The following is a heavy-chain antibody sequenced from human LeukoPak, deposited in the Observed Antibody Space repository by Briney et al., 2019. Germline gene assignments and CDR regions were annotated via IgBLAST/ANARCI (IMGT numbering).Heavy chain of an antibody. CDR1: GFTFGTYG. CDR2: ISYDGSNK. D-gene: IGHD6-13*01. Sequence: SGGSLRLSCAASGFTFGTYGMHWVLQAPGKGLEWVAVISYDGSNKYYADSVKGRFTISRDNSKNTLYLQMNSLRAEDTAVYYCAKGSGIAAVGYFDYWGQGTLVTVSS. V-gene: IGHV3-30*18. J-gene: IGHJ4*02. CDR3: AKGSGIAAVGYFDY.